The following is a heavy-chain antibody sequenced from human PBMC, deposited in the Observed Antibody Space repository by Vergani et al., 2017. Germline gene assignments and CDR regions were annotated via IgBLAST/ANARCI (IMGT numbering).Heavy chain of an antibody. CDR2: IHPGDSDV. V-gene: IGHV5-51*01. CDR3: ASGGHGSENGGALQL. D-gene: IGHD3-10*01. Sequence: EKQLVQSGSETKKSGESLKISCHAFRYIFSNFWIGWVRQRPVRGLVWMGIIHPGDSDVKSNPTFRGQVIFSVDTSVNTAYLQWRSLQASDTATYFCASGGHGSENGGALQLWGQGTIITVSS. CDR1: RYIFSNFW. J-gene: IGHJ3*01.